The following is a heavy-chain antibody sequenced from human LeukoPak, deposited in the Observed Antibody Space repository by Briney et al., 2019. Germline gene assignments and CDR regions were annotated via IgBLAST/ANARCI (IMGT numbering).Heavy chain of an antibody. D-gene: IGHD6-19*01. Sequence: PSETLSLTCAVYGGSFSGYYWSWIRQPPGKGLEWIGEINHSGSTNYNPSLKSRVTISVDTSKNQFSLKLSSVTAADTAVYYCARDHKEKEYSSGSTDYWGQGTLATVSS. V-gene: IGHV4-34*01. CDR2: INHSGST. CDR1: GGSFSGYY. J-gene: IGHJ4*02. CDR3: ARDHKEKEYSSGSTDY.